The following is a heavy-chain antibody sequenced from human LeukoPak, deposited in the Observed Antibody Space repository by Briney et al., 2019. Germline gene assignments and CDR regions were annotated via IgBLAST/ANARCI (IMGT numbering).Heavy chain of an antibody. J-gene: IGHJ4*02. CDR1: GFTFCTYD. CDR3: ARRRYCSGTNCYHYFDY. Sequence: GGSLRLSCSASGFTFCTYDMIWVRQATGKGLEGVSNITGSTGSTYYADSLKGRFTISRDNYKNTLYLQMSRLRAEDAAVYYCARRRYCSGTNCYHYFDYWGQGTLVTVSS. V-gene: IGHV3-23*01. D-gene: IGHD2-2*01. CDR2: ITGSTGST.